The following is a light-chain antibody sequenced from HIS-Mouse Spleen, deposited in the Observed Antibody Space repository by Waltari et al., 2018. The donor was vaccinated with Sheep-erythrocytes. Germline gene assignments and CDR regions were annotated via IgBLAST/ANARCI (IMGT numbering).Light chain of an antibody. CDR3: SSYAGSNNWV. CDR1: SSDVGGYNY. CDR2: EVS. Sequence: QSALTQPPSASGSPGQSVTISCTGTSSDVGGYNYVFWYQQHPGKAPKRMIYEVSKRPSGVPARFSGSKSGNTASLTVSGLQAEDEADYYCSSYAGSNNWVFGGGTKLTVL. V-gene: IGLV2-8*01. J-gene: IGLJ3*02.